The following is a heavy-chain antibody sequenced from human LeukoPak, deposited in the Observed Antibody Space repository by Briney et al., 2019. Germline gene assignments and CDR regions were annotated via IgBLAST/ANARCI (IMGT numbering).Heavy chain of an antibody. V-gene: IGHV3-21*01. J-gene: IGHJ6*04. CDR2: ISNSSSYI. D-gene: IGHD6-13*01. Sequence: GGSLRLSCAVSGFTFSSYNMKWVRRAPGRGLVWVSSISNSSSYIYYTHSVKGRFTISRDNAKNSLYLQMNSLRAEDTAVYYCARGPQGSDIIACAKCYYYGMDVWGEGTDVSVSS. CDR3: ARGPQGSDIIACAKCYYYGMDV. CDR1: GFTFSSYN.